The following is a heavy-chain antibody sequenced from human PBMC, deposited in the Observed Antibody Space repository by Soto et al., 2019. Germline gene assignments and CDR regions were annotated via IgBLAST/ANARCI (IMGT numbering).Heavy chain of an antibody. V-gene: IGHV1-69*04. J-gene: IGHJ4*02. CDR1: GYTFTSYG. CDR2: IIPILGIA. CDR3: AANPATPFPFDY. Sequence: SVKFSCKASGYTFTSYGISWVRQAPGQGLEWMGRIIPILGIANYAQKFQGRVTITADKSTSTAYMELSSLRSEDTAVYYCAANPATPFPFDYWGQGTLVTVSS. D-gene: IGHD2-15*01.